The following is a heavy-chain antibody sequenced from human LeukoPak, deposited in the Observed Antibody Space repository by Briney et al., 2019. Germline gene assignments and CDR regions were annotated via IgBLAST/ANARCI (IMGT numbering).Heavy chain of an antibody. V-gene: IGHV1-46*01. CDR3: ARSLIAVAGFDY. CDR2: INPSGGST. Sequence: ASVKVSCKASGYTFTSYYMSWVRQAPGQGLEWMVVINPSGGSTSYAQKFQGRVTMTRDTSTSTVYMELSILRSEDTAVYYCARSLIAVAGFDYWGQGTLVTVSS. J-gene: IGHJ4*02. D-gene: IGHD6-19*01. CDR1: GYTFTSYY.